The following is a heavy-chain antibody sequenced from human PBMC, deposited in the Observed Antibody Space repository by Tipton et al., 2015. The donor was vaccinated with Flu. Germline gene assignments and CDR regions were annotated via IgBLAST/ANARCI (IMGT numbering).Heavy chain of an antibody. CDR1: GYSISSGYY. D-gene: IGHD6-19*01. CDR3: ARQDRDSSGWYRGKYAFDI. Sequence: TLSLTCTVSGYSISSGYYWGWIRQPPGKGLEWIGSIYHSGSTYYNPSLKSRVTISVDTSKNQFSLKLSSVTAADTAVYYCARQDRDSSGWYRGKYAFDIWGQGTMGTVSS. V-gene: IGHV4-38-2*02. J-gene: IGHJ3*02. CDR2: IYHSGST.